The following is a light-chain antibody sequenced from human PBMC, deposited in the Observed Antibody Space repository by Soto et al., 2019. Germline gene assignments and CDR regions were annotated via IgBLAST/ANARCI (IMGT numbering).Light chain of an antibody. CDR2: EVS. CDR1: NNDVGGFDF. J-gene: IGLJ3*02. V-gene: IGLV2-14*01. CDR3: TSYRDGGNWV. Sequence: QSVLTQPASVSGSPGQSITISCTGTNNDVGGFDFVSWYHQHPGKAPELVIYEVSNRPSGVSNRFSGSKSGNTASLTISGLQAEDESDYYCTSYRDGGNWVLGGGTKLTV.